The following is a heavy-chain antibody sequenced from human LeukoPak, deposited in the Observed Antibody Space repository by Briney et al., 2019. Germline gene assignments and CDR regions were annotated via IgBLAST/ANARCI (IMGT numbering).Heavy chain of an antibody. V-gene: IGHV1-69*13. CDR1: GGTFSSYA. CDR3: ARGGYYYDSSGYFSNGMDV. Sequence: SVKVSCKASGGTFSSYAISWVRQAPGQGLEWMGGIIPIFGTANYAQKFQGRVTITADESTSTAYMELSSLRSEDTAVYYCARGGYYYDSSGYFSNGMDVWGQGTTVTVSS. J-gene: IGHJ6*02. D-gene: IGHD3-22*01. CDR2: IIPIFGTA.